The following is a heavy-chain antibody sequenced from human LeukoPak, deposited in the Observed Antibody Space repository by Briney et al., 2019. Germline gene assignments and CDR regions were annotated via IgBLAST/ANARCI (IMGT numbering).Heavy chain of an antibody. CDR2: INHSGST. D-gene: IGHD3-10*01. J-gene: IGHJ4*02. CDR1: GGSFSGYY. CDR3: ASGRLWFGELFPAY. Sequence: SETLSLTCAVYGGSFSGYYWSWIRQPPGKGLEWIGEINHSGSTNYNPSLKSRVTISVDTSKNQFSLKLSSVTAADTAVYYCASGRLWFGELFPAYWGQGTLVTVSS. V-gene: IGHV4-34*01.